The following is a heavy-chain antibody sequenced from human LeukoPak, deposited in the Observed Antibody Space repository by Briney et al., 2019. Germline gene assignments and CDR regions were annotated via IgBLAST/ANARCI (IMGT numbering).Heavy chain of an antibody. J-gene: IGHJ3*02. CDR2: IYYSGST. V-gene: IGHV4-31*03. CDR1: GGSISSGGYY. CDR3: ARGLLGYCSSTSCYGAAFDI. D-gene: IGHD2-2*01. Sequence: SETLSLTCTVSGGSISSGGYYWSWIRQHPGKGLEWIGYIYYSGSTYYNPSLKSRVTISVDTSKNQFSPKLSSVTAADTAVYYCARGLLGYCSSTSCYGAAFDIWGQGTMVTVSS.